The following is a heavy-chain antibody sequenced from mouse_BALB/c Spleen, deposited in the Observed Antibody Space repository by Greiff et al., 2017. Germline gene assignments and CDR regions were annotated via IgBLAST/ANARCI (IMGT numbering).Heavy chain of an antibody. CDR3: TRRPLYYRYDGEGAMDY. D-gene: IGHD2-14*01. CDR2: IYPGNSDT. CDR1: GYSFTSYW. J-gene: IGHJ4*01. V-gene: IGHV1-5*01. Sequence: SGTVLARPGASVKMSCKASGYSFTSYWMHWVKQRPGQGLEWIGAIYPGNSDTSYNQKFKGKAKLTAVTSASTAYMELSSLTNEDSAVYYCTRRPLYYRYDGEGAMDYWGQGTSVTVSS.